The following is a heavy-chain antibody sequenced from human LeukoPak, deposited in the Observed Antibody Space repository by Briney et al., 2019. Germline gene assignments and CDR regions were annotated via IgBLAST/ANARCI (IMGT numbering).Heavy chain of an antibody. Sequence: ASVKVSCKASGYTFTGYYMHWVRQAPGQGLEWMGWINPNSGGTNYAQKFQGRVTMTRDTSISTAYMELSRLRSDDTAVYYCARDRRIAAAGTNYWGQGTLVTVSS. CDR2: INPNSGGT. V-gene: IGHV1-2*02. J-gene: IGHJ4*02. D-gene: IGHD6-13*01. CDR1: GYTFTGYY. CDR3: ARDRRIAAAGTNY.